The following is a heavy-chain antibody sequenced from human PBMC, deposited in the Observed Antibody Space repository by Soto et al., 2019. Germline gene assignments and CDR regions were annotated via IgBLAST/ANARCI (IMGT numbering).Heavy chain of an antibody. J-gene: IGHJ4*02. CDR1: GYTFTGYY. D-gene: IGHD2-2*01. Sequence: ASVKVSCKASGYTFTGYYMHWVRQAPGQGLEWMGWINPNSGGTNYAQKFQGWVTMTRDTSISTAYMELSRLRSDDTAVYYCARDGQYQLLGGYYFDYWGQGTLVTVSS. CDR3: ARDGQYQLLGGYYFDY. CDR2: INPNSGGT. V-gene: IGHV1-2*04.